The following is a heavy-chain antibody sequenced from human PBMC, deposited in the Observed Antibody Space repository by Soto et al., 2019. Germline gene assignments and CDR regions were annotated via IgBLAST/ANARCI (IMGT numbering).Heavy chain of an antibody. V-gene: IGHV1-18*01. D-gene: IGHD6-19*01. CDR1: GYTFTSYG. J-gene: IGHJ4*02. CDR3: ARVRIAVAGRDYPFFDY. CDR2: ISAYNGNT. Sequence: GASVKVSCKASGYTFTSYGISWVRQAPGQGLEWMGWISAYNGNTNYAQKLQGRVTMTTDTSTSTAYMELRSLRSDDTAVYYCARVRIAVAGRDYPFFDYWGQGTLVTVSS.